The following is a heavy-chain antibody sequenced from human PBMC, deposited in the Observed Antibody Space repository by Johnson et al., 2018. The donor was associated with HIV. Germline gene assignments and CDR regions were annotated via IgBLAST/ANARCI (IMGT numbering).Heavy chain of an antibody. Sequence: QVQLVESGGGVVQPGGSLRLSCAASGFTFSSYGMHWVRQAPGKGLEWVAFIRYDGGNKYYADSVKGRFTISRDNSKNTLYLQMNSLRAEDTAVYYCAKDPHNPIVSSSWFPFGGAFDIWGQGTMVTVSS. CDR3: AKDPHNPIVSSSWFPFGGAFDI. J-gene: IGHJ3*02. D-gene: IGHD6-13*01. V-gene: IGHV3-30*02. CDR1: GFTFSSYG. CDR2: IRYDGGNK.